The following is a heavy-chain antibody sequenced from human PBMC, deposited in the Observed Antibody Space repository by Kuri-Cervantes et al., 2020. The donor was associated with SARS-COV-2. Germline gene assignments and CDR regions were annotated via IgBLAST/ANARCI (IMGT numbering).Heavy chain of an antibody. V-gene: IGHV1-8*02. Sequence: AAVKVSCKASAGTFSSYSFIWVRQAPGQGLEWMGWMNTNSGNIGYEQKFQGRVTMTRDTSISTAYMELSRLRTDDTAVYYCAREAGTGVATNLPIDYWGQGTLVTVSS. D-gene: IGHD5-12*01. CDR1: AGTFSSYS. J-gene: IGHJ4*02. CDR3: AREAGTGVATNLPIDY. CDR2: MNTNSGNI.